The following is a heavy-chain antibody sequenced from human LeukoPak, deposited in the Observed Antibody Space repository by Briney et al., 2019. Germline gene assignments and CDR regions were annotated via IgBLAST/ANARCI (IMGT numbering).Heavy chain of an antibody. CDR1: GFSLSTSGVG. V-gene: IGHV2-5*01. CDR2: IYWNDDN. D-gene: IGHD4-17*01. Sequence: SGPTLVKPTQTLTLTCTFSGFSLSTSGVGVGWIRQPPGKALEWLALIYWNDDNRYSPSLKSRLTITKDTSKNQVVLKMTNMDPVDTATYYCAHYGDYRFMYYFDYWGQGTLVTVSS. CDR3: AHYGDYRFMYYFDY. J-gene: IGHJ4*02.